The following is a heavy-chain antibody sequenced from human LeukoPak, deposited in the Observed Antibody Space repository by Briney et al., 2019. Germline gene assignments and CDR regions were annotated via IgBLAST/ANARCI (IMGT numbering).Heavy chain of an antibody. Sequence: ASVKVSCKASGYTFTSYYMHWVRQAPGQGLEWMGMINPSGGSTSYAQKFQGRVTMTRDTSTSTVYMELSSLRSEDTAVYYCARNGDAVGAGGLFDPWGQGTLVTVSS. D-gene: IGHD1-26*01. CDR3: ARNGDAVGAGGLFDP. J-gene: IGHJ5*02. CDR1: GYTFTSYY. V-gene: IGHV1-46*01. CDR2: INPSGGST.